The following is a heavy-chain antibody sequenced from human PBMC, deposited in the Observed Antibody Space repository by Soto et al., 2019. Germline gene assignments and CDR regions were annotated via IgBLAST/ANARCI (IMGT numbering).Heavy chain of an antibody. J-gene: IGHJ4*02. Sequence: ASVKVSCKASGYTFTSYAMHWVRQAPGQRLEWMGWINAGNGNTKYSQKFQGRVTITRDTSASTAYMELSSLRSEDTAVYYGARSIRVVPAAMPSIAAAANFDYWGQGTLVTVSS. CDR1: GYTFTSYA. CDR3: ARSIRVVPAAMPSIAAAANFDY. V-gene: IGHV1-3*01. CDR2: INAGNGNT. D-gene: IGHD2-2*01.